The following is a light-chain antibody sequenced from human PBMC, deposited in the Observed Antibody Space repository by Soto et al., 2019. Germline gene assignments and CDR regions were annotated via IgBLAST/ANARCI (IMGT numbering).Light chain of an antibody. CDR1: QGISSY. CDR2: AAS. CDR3: QQLLSYPIT. Sequence: DSPLTQSPSVVSATDGDRVTITCRASQGISSYLAWYQQKPGKAPKLLIYAASTLQSGVPLRFSGSGSGTSFTLTISSLQPEDFATYYCQQLLSYPITFAQPTRLEI. J-gene: IGKJ5*01. V-gene: IGKV1-9*01.